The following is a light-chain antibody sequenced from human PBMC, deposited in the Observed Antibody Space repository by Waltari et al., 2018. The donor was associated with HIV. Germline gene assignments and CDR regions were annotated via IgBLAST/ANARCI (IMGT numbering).Light chain of an antibody. CDR2: GAT. CDR1: TGTVTSDHH. V-gene: IGLV7-46*01. Sequence: QSVVTQEPPLTVAPGGPVTLTCGSTTGTVTSDHHPYWFRQKPGQAPRTLVYGATHRHSRPPARSSPAFLGGQAALTLPAAQPEDQADYYCLLSYGSVRLFGGGTRLTVL. CDR3: LLSYGSVRL. J-gene: IGLJ2*01.